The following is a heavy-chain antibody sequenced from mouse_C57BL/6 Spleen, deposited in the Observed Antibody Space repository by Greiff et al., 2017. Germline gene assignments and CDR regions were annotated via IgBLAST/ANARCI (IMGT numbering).Heavy chain of an antibody. J-gene: IGHJ1*03. CDR3: ARNPPYYGSSYWYFDV. Sequence: VQLKESGGGLVKPGGSLKLSCAASGFTFSDYGMHWVRQAPEKGLEWVAYISSGSSTIYYADTVKGRFTISRDNAKNTLFLQMTSLRSEDTAMYYCARNPPYYGSSYWYFDVWGTGTTVTVSS. V-gene: IGHV5-17*01. CDR2: ISSGSSTI. D-gene: IGHD1-1*01. CDR1: GFTFSDYG.